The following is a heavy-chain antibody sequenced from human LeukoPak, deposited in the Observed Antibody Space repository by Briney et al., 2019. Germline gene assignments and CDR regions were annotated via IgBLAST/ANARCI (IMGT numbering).Heavy chain of an antibody. J-gene: IGHJ4*02. Sequence: GGSLRLSCAASGFTFSTYAMSWVRLAPGKGLEWVSAISGGGSTYYAYYADSVKGRFTISRDNSKNTLYLQMNSLRAEDTAVYYCAKVGISGYDHFDYWGQGTLVTVSS. D-gene: IGHD5-12*01. CDR3: AKVGISGYDHFDY. V-gene: IGHV3-23*01. CDR1: GFTFSTYA. CDR2: ISGGGSTYYA.